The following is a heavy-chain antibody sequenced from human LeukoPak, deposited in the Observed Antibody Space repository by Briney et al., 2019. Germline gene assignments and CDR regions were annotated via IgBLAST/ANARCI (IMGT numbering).Heavy chain of an antibody. CDR3: ATAHTLLAYCGGDCYLGDAFDI. D-gene: IGHD2-21*01. J-gene: IGHJ3*02. Sequence: ASVKVSCKASGGTFISYAISWVRQAPGQGLEWMGGIIPIFGTANYAQKFQGRVTITADESTSTAYMELSSLRSEDTAVYYCATAHTLLAYCGGDCYLGDAFDIWGQGTMVTVSS. CDR2: IIPIFGTA. CDR1: GGTFISYA. V-gene: IGHV1-69*13.